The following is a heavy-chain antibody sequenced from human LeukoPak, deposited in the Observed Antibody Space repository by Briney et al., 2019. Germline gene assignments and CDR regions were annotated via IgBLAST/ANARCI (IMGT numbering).Heavy chain of an antibody. Sequence: GGSLRLSCAASGFTFSSYAMHWVRQAPGKGLEWVAVISYDGSNKYYADSVKGRFTISRDNSKNTLYLQMNSLRAEDTAVYYCARAKYSSSWYYYYGMDVWGQGTTDTVPS. CDR1: GFTFSSYA. J-gene: IGHJ6*02. CDR2: ISYDGSNK. CDR3: ARAKYSSSWYYYYGMDV. D-gene: IGHD6-13*01. V-gene: IGHV3-30-3*01.